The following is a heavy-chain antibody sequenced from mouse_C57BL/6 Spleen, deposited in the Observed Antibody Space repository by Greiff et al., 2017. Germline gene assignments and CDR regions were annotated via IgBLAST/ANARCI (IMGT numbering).Heavy chain of an antibody. V-gene: IGHV1-74*01. CDR1: GYTFTSYW. CDR2: IHPSDSAT. J-gene: IGHJ3*01. Sequence: QVQLQQPGAELVKPGASVTVSCKASGYTFTSYWMHWVKQMPGQGLEWIGRIHPSDSATNYTQKFKGKATLTVNKSSITVYMQLSSLTSEDSAVYYCAVGGFAYWGQGTLVTVSA. CDR3: AVGGFAY.